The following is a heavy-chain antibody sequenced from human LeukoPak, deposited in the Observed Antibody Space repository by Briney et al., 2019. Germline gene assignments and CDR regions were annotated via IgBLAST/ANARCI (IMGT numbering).Heavy chain of an antibody. V-gene: IGHV4/OR15-8*01. J-gene: IGHJ5*02. Sequence: SQTLSLTCGVSGGSISSGHWWSWVRQPPGKGLEWIGEIDHSGSTKYKPSLMSRVTISVDKSKNQFSLKLSSVTAADTGVYYCARVHKYCSGTSCYRFDPWGQGTLVTVSS. CDR2: IDHSGST. D-gene: IGHD2-2*01. CDR1: GGSISSGHW. CDR3: ARVHKYCSGTSCYRFDP.